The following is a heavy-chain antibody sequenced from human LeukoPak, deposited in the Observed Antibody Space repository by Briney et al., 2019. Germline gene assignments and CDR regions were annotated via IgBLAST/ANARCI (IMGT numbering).Heavy chain of an antibody. CDR1: GGTFSSYA. CDR3: ARVRDKISSGIDY. CDR2: IIPILGMA. J-gene: IGHJ4*02. D-gene: IGHD3-22*01. V-gene: IGHV1-69*04. Sequence: GSSVKVSCKASGGTFSSYAISWVRQAPGQGLEWMGRIIPILGMANYAQKFQGRVTITADKSTSTAYMELSSLRSEDTAVYYCARVRDKISSGIDYWGQGTLVTVSS.